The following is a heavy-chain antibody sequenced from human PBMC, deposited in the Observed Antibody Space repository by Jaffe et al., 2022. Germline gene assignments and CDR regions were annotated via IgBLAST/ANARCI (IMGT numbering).Heavy chain of an antibody. Sequence: EVQLVESGGGLVQPGGSLRLSCAASGFTFSSYSMNWVRQAPGKGLEWVSYISSSSSTIYYADSVKGRFTISRDNAKNSLYLQMNSLRAEDTAVYYCARDRIDGSGSLTDLDYWGQGTLVTVSS. CDR3: ARDRIDGSGSLTDLDY. CDR1: GFTFSSYS. J-gene: IGHJ4*02. D-gene: IGHD3-10*01. V-gene: IGHV3-48*01. CDR2: ISSSSSTI.